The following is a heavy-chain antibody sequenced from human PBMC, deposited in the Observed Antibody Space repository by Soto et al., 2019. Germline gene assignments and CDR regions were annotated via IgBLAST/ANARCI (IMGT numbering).Heavy chain of an antibody. D-gene: IGHD6-13*01. CDR1: GGTFSNYG. CDR2: IIPLFGTL. Sequence: QVKLVQSGTEVKRPGSSVKVSCKASGGTFSNYGLSWVRQAPGHGLQWMGGIIPLFGTLHNAREFQDRVTITADQSTCTASMDLRSLTYDDTAVYFCATTPFNMASAGSYYFASWGQGILVTVSS. CDR3: ATTPFNMASAGSYYFAS. J-gene: IGHJ4*02. V-gene: IGHV1-69*01.